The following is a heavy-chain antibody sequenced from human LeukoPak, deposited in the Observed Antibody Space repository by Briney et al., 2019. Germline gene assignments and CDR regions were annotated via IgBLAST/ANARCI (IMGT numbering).Heavy chain of an antibody. Sequence: RGSLRLACAASEFTFSSYAMSWVRQAPGKGLEWVSAISISGESTYYADSVKGRFTISRDTSRNTLYLQMHSLRAEDTAVYYCARLISTSSSRFSDYWGQGTLVAVSS. CDR1: EFTFSSYA. CDR2: ISISGEST. D-gene: IGHD6-6*01. V-gene: IGHV3-23*01. J-gene: IGHJ4*02. CDR3: ARLISTSSSRFSDY.